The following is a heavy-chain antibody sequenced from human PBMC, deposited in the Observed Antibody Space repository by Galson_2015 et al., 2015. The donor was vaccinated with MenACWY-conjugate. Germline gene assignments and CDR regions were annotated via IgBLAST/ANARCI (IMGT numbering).Heavy chain of an antibody. D-gene: IGHD2/OR15-2a*01. J-gene: IGHJ4*02. CDR3: AREFSY. CDR1: GGSASSSGYY. Sequence: LSLTCTVSGGSASSSGYYWTWIRQPPGKGLEWIGLIYDSGTTKYNPSLKGRVTISLDTSKNQVSLKLSSVTAADTAVYCCAREFSYWGQGTLVTVSS. V-gene: IGHV4-61*08. CDR2: IYDSGTT.